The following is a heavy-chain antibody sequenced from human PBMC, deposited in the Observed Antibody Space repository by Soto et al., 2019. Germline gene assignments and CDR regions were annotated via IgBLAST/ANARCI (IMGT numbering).Heavy chain of an antibody. Sequence: PSQTLSLTGAITGYSVSRNSAGWSLVRQSPSRGLEWLGRTYYRSKWYYEYAVSVRGRITINPDTSKNQYSLQLNSVTPEDTAVYFCARGEQYSGRIFDYWGQGTLVTVSS. D-gene: IGHD1-26*01. CDR2: TYYRSKWYY. CDR3: ARGEQYSGRIFDY. CDR1: GYSVSRNSAG. J-gene: IGHJ4*01. V-gene: IGHV6-1*01.